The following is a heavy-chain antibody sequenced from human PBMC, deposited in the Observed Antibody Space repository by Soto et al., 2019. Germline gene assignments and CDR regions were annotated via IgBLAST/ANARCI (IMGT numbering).Heavy chain of an antibody. CDR2: INHSGST. CDR3: ARAVADYEGDY. V-gene: IGHV4-34*01. J-gene: IGHJ4*02. Sequence: QVQLQQWGAGLLKPSETLSLTCAVYGGSFSGYYWSWIRQPPGKGLEWIGEINHSGSTNYNPSLKSRVTISVDTSKNQFSLKLSSVTAADTAVYYCARAVADYEGDYWGQGTLVTVSS. D-gene: IGHD6-19*01. CDR1: GGSFSGYY.